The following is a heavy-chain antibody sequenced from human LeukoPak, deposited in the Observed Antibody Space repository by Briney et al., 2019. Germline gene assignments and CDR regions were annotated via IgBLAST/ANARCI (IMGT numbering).Heavy chain of an antibody. J-gene: IGHJ4*02. V-gene: IGHV4-59*01. CDR3: ARDRYGYDSSFDY. Sequence: SETLSLTRTVSGGFISTYYWSWIRQPPGKGLEWIGYIYYSGSTNYNPSLKSRVTISVDTSKNQFSLKLSSVTAADTAVYYCARDRYGYDSSFDYWGQGTLVTVSS. CDR1: GGFISTYY. CDR2: IYYSGST. D-gene: IGHD5-18*01.